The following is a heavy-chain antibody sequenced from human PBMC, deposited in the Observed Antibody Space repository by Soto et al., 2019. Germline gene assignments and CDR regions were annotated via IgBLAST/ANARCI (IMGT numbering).Heavy chain of an antibody. D-gene: IGHD5-12*01. V-gene: IGHV3-23*04. CDR3: ALSAGYGGAFDV. J-gene: IGHJ3*01. Sequence: EKQLVESGGALAQPGGSLRLSCVGSGFTFSIYALTWVRQAPGKGLEWVSLITNNGDTTFFGDSVKGRFSISRDNSKHTLYLPRASLRAEDTAVYYCALSAGYGGAFDVWGQGTMVAVSS. CDR2: ITNNGDTT. CDR1: GFTFSIYA.